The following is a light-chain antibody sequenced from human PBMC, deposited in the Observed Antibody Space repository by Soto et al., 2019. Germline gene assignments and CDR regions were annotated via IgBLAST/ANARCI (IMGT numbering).Light chain of an antibody. J-gene: IGKJ5*01. CDR1: ESIARH. Sequence: DIQMTQSPSSLSASVGARVTITCRASESIARHLNWYQQRPGKAPKLLIYAASTLQNGVPSRFRGGGSGTDVTLTISNLQPENFATYYCQQTYSTLSITFGQGTRLEIK. CDR3: QQTYSTLSIT. CDR2: AAS. V-gene: IGKV1-39*01.